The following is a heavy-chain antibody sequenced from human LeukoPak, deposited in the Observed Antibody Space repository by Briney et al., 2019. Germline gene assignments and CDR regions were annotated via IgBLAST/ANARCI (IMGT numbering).Heavy chain of an antibody. D-gene: IGHD3-10*01. CDR2: IYYRGST. CDR1: GGSISSYY. Sequence: SETLSLTCTVSGGSISSYYWSWIRQPPGKGLEWIGYIYYRGSTNYNPSLKSRVTISIETSKSQFSLKLSSVTAADTAVYYCAGAPGGYGSGSRGAFDIWGQGTMVTVSS. V-gene: IGHV4-59*01. CDR3: AGAPGGYGSGSRGAFDI. J-gene: IGHJ3*02.